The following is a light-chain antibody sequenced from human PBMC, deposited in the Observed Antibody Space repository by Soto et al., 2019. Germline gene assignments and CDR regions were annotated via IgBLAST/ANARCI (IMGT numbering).Light chain of an antibody. J-gene: IGKJ1*01. V-gene: IGKV1-8*01. Sequence: AIRMTQSPSSLSASTGDRVTITCRASQGISSYLAWYQQKPGKAPKLLIYAASTLQSGVPSRFSGIGSGTDFTITISCLQSKDFATYYGKHYYSYPWTLGQGTKVEIK. CDR1: QGISSY. CDR3: KHYYSYPWT. CDR2: AAS.